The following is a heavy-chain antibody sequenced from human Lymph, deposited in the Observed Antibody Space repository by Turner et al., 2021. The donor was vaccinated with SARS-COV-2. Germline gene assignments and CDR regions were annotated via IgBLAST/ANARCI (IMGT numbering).Heavy chain of an antibody. J-gene: IGHJ6*02. D-gene: IGHD3-3*01. CDR2: ISYDGSNK. CDR3: ARDDREFWSGYYTHYYYYGMDV. V-gene: IGHV3-30*04. CDR1: GFTFSSYA. Sequence: QVQLVESGGGVVQPGRYLRLSCAASGFTFSSYAMHWVRQAPGKGLVWVAVISYDGSNKNYADSVKGRFTISRDNSKNTLYLQMNSLRAEDTAVYYCARDDREFWSGYYTHYYYYGMDVWGQGTTVTVSS.